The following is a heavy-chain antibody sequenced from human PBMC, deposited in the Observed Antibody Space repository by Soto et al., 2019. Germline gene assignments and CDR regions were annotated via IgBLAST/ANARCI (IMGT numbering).Heavy chain of an antibody. CDR3: AKDLHSGWYHATIDY. CDR1: GFTFSSYS. J-gene: IGHJ4*02. V-gene: IGHV3-21*04. Sequence: GGSLRLSCAASGFTFSSYSMNWVRQAPGKGLEWVSSISSSSSYIYYADSVKGRFTISRDNAKNSLYLQMNSLRAEDTALYYCAKDLHSGWYHATIDYWGQGTLVTV. CDR2: ISSSSSYI. D-gene: IGHD6-19*01.